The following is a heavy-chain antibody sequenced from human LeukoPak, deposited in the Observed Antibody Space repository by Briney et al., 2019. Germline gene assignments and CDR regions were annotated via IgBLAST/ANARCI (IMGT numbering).Heavy chain of an antibody. Sequence: GGSLRLSCAASGFTFSGYWMSWVRQAPGKGLEWVSSISSSSSYIYYADSVKGRFTISRDNAKNSLYLQMNSLRAEDTAVYYCARAGLEARDIVVVPAALYYMDVWGKGTTVTVSS. J-gene: IGHJ6*03. CDR2: ISSSSSYI. CDR1: GFTFSGYW. D-gene: IGHD2-2*01. V-gene: IGHV3-21*01. CDR3: ARAGLEARDIVVVPAALYYMDV.